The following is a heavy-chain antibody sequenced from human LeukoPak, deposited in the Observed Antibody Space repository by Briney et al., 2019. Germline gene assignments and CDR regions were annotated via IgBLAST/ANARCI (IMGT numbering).Heavy chain of an antibody. CDR1: GFSFSGSS. V-gene: IGHV3-73*01. CDR2: IRSKANSYAT. CDR3: TSLSIYYGSGSDY. Sequence: GGSLRLSCAASGFSFSGSSMHWVRQASGKGLEWVGRIRSKANSYATAYAASVKGRFTISRDDSKNTAYLQMNSLKTEDTAVYYCTSLSIYYGSGSDYWGQGTLVTVSS. J-gene: IGHJ4*02. D-gene: IGHD3-10*01.